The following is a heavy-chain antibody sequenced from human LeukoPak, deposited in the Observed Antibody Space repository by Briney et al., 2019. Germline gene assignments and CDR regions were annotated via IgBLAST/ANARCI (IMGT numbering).Heavy chain of an antibody. V-gene: IGHV3-30*18. CDR2: ISYDGSNK. CDR1: GFTFSSYG. D-gene: IGHD6-13*01. J-gene: IGHJ4*02. CDR3: AKDLAAAGPEGAY. Sequence: PGGSLRLSCAASGFTFSSYGMHWVRQAPGKGLEWVAVISYDGSNKYYADSVKGRFTISRDNSKNMLYLQMNSLRAEDTAVYYCAKDLAAAGPEGAYWGQGTLVTVSS.